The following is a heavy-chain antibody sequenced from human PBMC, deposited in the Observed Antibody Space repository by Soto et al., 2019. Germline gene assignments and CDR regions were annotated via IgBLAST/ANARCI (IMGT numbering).Heavy chain of an antibody. Sequence: EVQLVESGGGLVQPGGSLRLSCAASGFTFSSYSMNWVRQAPGKGLEWVSYISSSSSTIYYADSVKGRFTSSRDNAKNSLYLQMNSLRAEDTAVYYCAREMNDIVVVVAATPVWFDPWGQGTLVTVSS. CDR1: GFTFSSYS. D-gene: IGHD2-15*01. J-gene: IGHJ5*02. CDR3: AREMNDIVVVVAATPVWFDP. V-gene: IGHV3-48*01. CDR2: ISSSSSTI.